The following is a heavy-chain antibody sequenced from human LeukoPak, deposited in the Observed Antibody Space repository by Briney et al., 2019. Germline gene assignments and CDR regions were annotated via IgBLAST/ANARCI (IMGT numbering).Heavy chain of an antibody. D-gene: IGHD2-21*02. J-gene: IGHJ4*02. V-gene: IGHV3-48*01. CDR2: ISSSSSTI. CDR1: GFTFSSYS. Sequence: PGGSLRLSCAASGFTFSSYSMNWVRQAPGKGLEWVSYISSSSSTIYYADSVKGRFTISRDNAKNSLYLQMNSLRAEDTAVYYCARECRGDCYSGLDYWGQGTLVTVSS. CDR3: ARECRGDCYSGLDY.